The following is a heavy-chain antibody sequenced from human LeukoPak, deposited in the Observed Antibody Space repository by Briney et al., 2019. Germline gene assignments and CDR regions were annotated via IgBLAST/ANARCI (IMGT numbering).Heavy chain of an antibody. CDR1: GFTFSTYW. CDR2: INSDGSST. CDR3: ARDIYIRRDTWYDVRSFDN. D-gene: IGHD3-3*01. V-gene: IGHV3-74*01. Sequence: GGSLRLFCAASGFTFSTYWMHWVRQAPGKGLVWVSRINSDGSSTTYADSVKGRFAISRDNAENTLFLQMNSLGAEDTAVYYCARDIYIRRDTWYDVRSFDNRGQGTLVTVYS. J-gene: IGHJ4*02.